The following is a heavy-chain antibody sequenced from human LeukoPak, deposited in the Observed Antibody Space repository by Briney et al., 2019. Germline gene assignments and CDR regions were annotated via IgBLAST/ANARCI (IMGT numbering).Heavy chain of an antibody. Sequence: SETLSLTCTVSGGSISSYYWSWIRQPAGKGLEWIGRIYTSGSTDYTPSLKSRVTMSVDTSKNQFSLKLSSVTAADTAVYYCARVSVTKPHFDYWGQGTLVTVSS. CDR1: GGSISSYY. V-gene: IGHV4-4*07. CDR3: ARVSVTKPHFDY. J-gene: IGHJ4*02. D-gene: IGHD4-17*01. CDR2: IYTSGST.